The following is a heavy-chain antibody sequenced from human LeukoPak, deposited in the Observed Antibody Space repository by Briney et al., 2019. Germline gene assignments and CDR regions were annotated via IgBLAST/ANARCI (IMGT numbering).Heavy chain of an antibody. D-gene: IGHD3-10*01. CDR3: ARAWRGSGSYLRMGNWFDP. J-gene: IGHJ5*02. CDR1: GGSISSYY. Sequence: SETLSLTCTVSGGSISSYYWSWIRQPPGKGLEWIGYIYYSGSANYNPSLKSRVTISVDTSKNQFSLKLSSVTAADTAVYYCARAWRGSGSYLRMGNWFDPWGQGTLVTVSS. CDR2: IYYSGSA. V-gene: IGHV4-59*12.